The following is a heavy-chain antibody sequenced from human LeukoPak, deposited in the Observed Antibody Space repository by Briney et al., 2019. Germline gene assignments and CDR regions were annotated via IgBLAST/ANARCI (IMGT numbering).Heavy chain of an antibody. CDR1: GGSISSGGYS. CDR3: ARVGWELHWFDP. J-gene: IGHJ5*02. V-gene: IGHV4-30-2*01. CDR2: IYHSGST. Sequence: PSETLSLTCAVSGGSISSGGYSWSWIRQPPGKGLEWIGYIYHSGSTYYNPSLKSRVTISVDRSKNQFSLKLSSVTAADTAVYYCARVGWELHWFDPWGQGTLVTVSS. D-gene: IGHD2-15*01.